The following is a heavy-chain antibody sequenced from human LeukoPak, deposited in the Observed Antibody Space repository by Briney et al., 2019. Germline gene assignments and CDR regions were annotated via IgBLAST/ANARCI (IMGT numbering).Heavy chain of an antibody. D-gene: IGHD2-2*01. CDR3: ARGDHCSSTRCYGRYYFDY. J-gene: IGHJ4*02. CDR2: INAGNGNT. Sequence: ASVKVSCKASGYTFTSYAMHWVRQAPGQRLEWMGWINAGNGNTKYSQKFQGRVTITRDTSASTAYMELSSLRSEDTAVYYCARGDHCSSTRCYGRYYFDYWGQGTLFTVSS. CDR1: GYTFTSYA. V-gene: IGHV1-3*01.